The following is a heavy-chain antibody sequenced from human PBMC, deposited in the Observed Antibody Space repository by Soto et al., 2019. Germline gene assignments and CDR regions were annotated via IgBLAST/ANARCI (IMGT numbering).Heavy chain of an antibody. Sequence: GGSLRLSCAASGFTFSSYAMSWVRQAPGKGLEWVSAISGSGGSTYYADSVKGRFTISRDNSKNTLYLQMNSLRAEDTAVYYCAKDPALLYCSGGSCYFDYWGQGTLVTVSS. V-gene: IGHV3-23*01. D-gene: IGHD2-15*01. CDR1: GFTFSSYA. CDR2: ISGSGGST. CDR3: AKDPALLYCSGGSCYFDY. J-gene: IGHJ4*02.